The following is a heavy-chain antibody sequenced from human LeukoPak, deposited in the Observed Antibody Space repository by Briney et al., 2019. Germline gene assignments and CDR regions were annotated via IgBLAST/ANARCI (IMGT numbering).Heavy chain of an antibody. Sequence: GASVKVSCKASGGTFSSYAINWVRQAPGQGLEWMGRIIPILGIANYAQKFQGRVTITADKSTSTAYMELSSLRSEDTAVYYCAREWEMATIWVGLKEIPRYYFDYWGQGTLVTVSS. CDR2: IIPILGIA. CDR3: AREWEMATIWVGLKEIPRYYFDY. V-gene: IGHV1-69*04. J-gene: IGHJ4*02. D-gene: IGHD5-12*01. CDR1: GGTFSSYA.